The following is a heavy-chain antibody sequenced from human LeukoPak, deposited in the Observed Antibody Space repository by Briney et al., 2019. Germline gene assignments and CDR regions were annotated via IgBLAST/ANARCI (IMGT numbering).Heavy chain of an antibody. CDR1: GGSISSYY. Sequence: SETLSLTCTVSGGSISSYYWSWIRQPPGKGLEWIGYIYYSGSTNYNPSLKSRVTISVDTSKNQFSLKLSSVTAADTAVYYCATRDGYNSYGYWGQGTLVTVSS. J-gene: IGHJ4*02. CDR2: IYYSGST. D-gene: IGHD5-24*01. CDR3: ATRDGYNSYGY. V-gene: IGHV4-59*01.